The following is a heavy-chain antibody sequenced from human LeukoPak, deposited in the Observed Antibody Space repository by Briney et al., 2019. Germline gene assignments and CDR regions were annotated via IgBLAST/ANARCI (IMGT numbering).Heavy chain of an antibody. J-gene: IGHJ4*02. CDR1: GASLSGSSYY. CDR2: IYYSGNT. D-gene: IGHD3-16*01. V-gene: IGHV4-39*07. Sequence: SETLSLTCTVAGASLSGSSYYWGWIRLPPGKGLEWIGSIYYSGNTYYNPSLKSRVTISVDTSKNQFSLRLSSVTAADTAVYYCARLTAAYYFDYWGQGTLVTVSS. CDR3: ARLTAAYYFDY.